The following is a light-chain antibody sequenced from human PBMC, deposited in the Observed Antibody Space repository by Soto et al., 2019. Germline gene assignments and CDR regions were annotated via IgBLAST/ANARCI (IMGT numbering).Light chain of an antibody. V-gene: IGLV2-23*02. Sequence: QSVLTQPASVSGSPGQSITISCTGTSSDVGNYNLVSWYQQHPGKAPKLIIYATRKRPSGVSNRYSGSKSGNTVSLTISGLQAEDEATYHCCSYAGSITFTFGGGTKLTVL. CDR2: ATR. CDR1: SSDVGNYNL. CDR3: CSYAGSITFT. J-gene: IGLJ2*01.